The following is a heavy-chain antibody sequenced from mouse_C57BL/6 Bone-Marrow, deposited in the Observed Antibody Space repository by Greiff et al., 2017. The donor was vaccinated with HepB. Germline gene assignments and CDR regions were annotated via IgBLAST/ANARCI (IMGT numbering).Heavy chain of an antibody. J-gene: IGHJ1*03. CDR1: GFNITDDY. CDR2: IDPENGDT. D-gene: IGHD2-5*01. V-gene: IGHV14-4*01. CDR3: TDCSNGWYFDV. Sequence: EVQLQQSGAELVRPGASVKLSCTASGFNITDDYMHWVKQRPEQGLEWIGWIDPENGDTEYASKFQGKATITADTSSNTAYLQLSSLTSEDTAVYYCTDCSNGWYFDVWGTGTTVTVSS.